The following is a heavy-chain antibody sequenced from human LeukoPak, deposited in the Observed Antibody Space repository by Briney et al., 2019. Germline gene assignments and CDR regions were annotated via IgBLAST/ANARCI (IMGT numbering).Heavy chain of an antibody. Sequence: SETLSLTCTVSGGSISNYYWSWIRQPPGKGLEWIGYIYYSGSTNYNPSLKSRVTISVDTSKNQFSLKLSSVTAADTAVYYCARERRSGSYSYFDYWGQGTLVTVSS. J-gene: IGHJ4*02. D-gene: IGHD3-10*01. CDR1: GGSISNYY. CDR2: IYYSGST. V-gene: IGHV4-59*01. CDR3: ARERRSGSYSYFDY.